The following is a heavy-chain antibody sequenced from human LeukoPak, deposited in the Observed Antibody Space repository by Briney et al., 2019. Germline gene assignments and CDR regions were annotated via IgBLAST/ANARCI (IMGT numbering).Heavy chain of an antibody. Sequence: SSETLSLTCTVSGGSISSYYWSWIRQPPWKGLEWIGYIYYSGSTNYNPSLKSRVTISVDTSKNQFSLKLSSVTAADTAVYYCARRPYCSSTSCSENWGQGTLVTVSS. CDR1: GGSISSYY. J-gene: IGHJ4*02. CDR3: ARRPYCSSTSCSEN. V-gene: IGHV4-59*08. CDR2: IYYSGST. D-gene: IGHD2-2*01.